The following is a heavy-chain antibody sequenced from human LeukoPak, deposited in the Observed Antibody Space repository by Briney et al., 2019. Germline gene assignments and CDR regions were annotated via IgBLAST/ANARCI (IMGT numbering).Heavy chain of an antibody. CDR1: GFTFSSYA. CDR3: AKDLRGTLSSRGPFEY. CDR2: ISGNGDIT. V-gene: IGHV3-23*01. D-gene: IGHD1-1*01. J-gene: IGHJ4*02. Sequence: PGGSLRLSCAASGFTFSSYAMSWVRQAPEKGLEWVSAISGNGDITYYADTVKGRFSGSRDNSKNTLYLQLSSLRAEDTAVYYCAKDLRGTLSSRGPFEYWGQGTLVTVSS.